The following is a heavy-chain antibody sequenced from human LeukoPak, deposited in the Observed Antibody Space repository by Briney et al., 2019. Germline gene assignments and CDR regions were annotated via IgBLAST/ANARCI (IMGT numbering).Heavy chain of an antibody. J-gene: IGHJ6*03. CDR2: IYYSGYT. CDR1: GGSTSSYY. CDR3: ARTTMVRGTYYMDV. Sequence: SETLSLTCTVSGGSTSSYYWSWIRQPPGKGLEWIGCIYYSGYTNYNPSLKSRVTISVDTSKNQFSLKLSSVTAADTAVYYCARTTMVRGTYYMDVWGKGTTVTISS. D-gene: IGHD3-10*01. V-gene: IGHV4-59*01.